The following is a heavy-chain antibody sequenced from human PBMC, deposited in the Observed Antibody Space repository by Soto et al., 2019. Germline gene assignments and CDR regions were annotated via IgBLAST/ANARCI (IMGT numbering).Heavy chain of an antibody. D-gene: IGHD3-10*01. CDR3: ARYGSGIDWFDP. CDR1: GGSISSGDYY. CDR2: IYYSGST. Sequence: QVQLQESGPGLVKPSQTLSLTCTVSGGSISSGDYYWRWIRQPPGKGLEWIGYIYYSGSTYYNPSLKSRVTTSVDTSKNQFSLKLSSVTAADTAVYYCARYGSGIDWFDPWGQGTLVTVSS. J-gene: IGHJ5*02. V-gene: IGHV4-30-4*01.